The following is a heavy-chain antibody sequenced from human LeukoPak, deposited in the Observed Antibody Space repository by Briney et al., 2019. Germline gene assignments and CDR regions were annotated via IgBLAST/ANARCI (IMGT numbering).Heavy chain of an antibody. CDR2: IYYSGST. D-gene: IGHD4-17*01. Sequence: SETLSLTCIVSGGSISGYYWSWIRQPPGKGLEWIGYIYYSGSTNYNPSLKSRVTISVDTSKNQFSLKLSSVTAADTAVYYCASSTTVTSFDYWGQGTLVTVSS. CDR1: GGSISGYY. CDR3: ASSTTVTSFDY. V-gene: IGHV4-59*08. J-gene: IGHJ4*02.